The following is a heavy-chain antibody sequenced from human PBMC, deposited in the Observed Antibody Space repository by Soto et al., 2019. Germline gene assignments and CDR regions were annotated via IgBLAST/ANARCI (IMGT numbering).Heavy chain of an antibody. CDR2: IGSDGRRD. V-gene: IGHV3-33*01. CDR1: GFTFGRHG. D-gene: IGHD4-17*01. Sequence: QVQLVESGGGVVQPGGSLRLSCAASGFTFGRHGMHWVRQAPGKGLEWVAVIGSDGRRDSYADSVKGRFTISRDNGQNTLYLQMNSLRAEDTAVYYCARDDGYGDKGLDYWGQGTLVTVSS. CDR3: ARDDGYGDKGLDY. J-gene: IGHJ4*02.